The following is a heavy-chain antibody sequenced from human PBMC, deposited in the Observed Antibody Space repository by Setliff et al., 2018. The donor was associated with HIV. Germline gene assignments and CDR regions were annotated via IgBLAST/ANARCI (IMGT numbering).Heavy chain of an antibody. J-gene: IGHJ4*02. Sequence: SCTVSGASITSHYWNWIRQPPGKGLEWLGNFYYSGSTNYNPSLKSRISISVDTSKSQFSLKLTSLTAADTAVYYCARDRSSDYNFWSGYQYYFDYWGQGTLVTVSS. V-gene: IGHV4-59*11. CDR3: ARDRSSDYNFWSGYQYYFDY. CDR1: GASITSHY. CDR2: FYYSGST. D-gene: IGHD3-3*01.